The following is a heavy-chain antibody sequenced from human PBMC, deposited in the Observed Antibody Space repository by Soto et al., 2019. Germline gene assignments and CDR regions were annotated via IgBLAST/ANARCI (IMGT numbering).Heavy chain of an antibody. J-gene: IGHJ4*02. Sequence: GGSLRLSCTASGITFSNYAMTWVRQAPGKGLEWVSSISGSGGSTYYADSVKGRFTISRDNSKNTLYLQMNSLRAEDTAVYYCAKVPYYDFWSGNFDYWGQGTLVTVSS. V-gene: IGHV3-23*01. CDR3: AKVPYYDFWSGNFDY. CDR2: ISGSGGST. CDR1: GITFSNYA. D-gene: IGHD3-3*01.